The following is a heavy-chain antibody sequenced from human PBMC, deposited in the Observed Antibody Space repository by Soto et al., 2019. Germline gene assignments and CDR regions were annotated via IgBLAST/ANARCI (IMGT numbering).Heavy chain of an antibody. Sequence: GASVKVSCKASGGTFSSYAISWVRQAPGQGLEWMGGIIPIFGTANYAQKFQGRVTITADKSTSTAYMELSSLRSEDTAVYYCARVLKYNWNRFDYWGQGTLVTSPQ. V-gene: IGHV1-69*06. CDR1: GGTFSSYA. D-gene: IGHD1-20*01. J-gene: IGHJ4*02. CDR3: ARVLKYNWNRFDY. CDR2: IIPIFGTA.